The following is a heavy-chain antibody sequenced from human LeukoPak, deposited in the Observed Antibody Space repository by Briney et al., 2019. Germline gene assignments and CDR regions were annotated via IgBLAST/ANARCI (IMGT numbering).Heavy chain of an antibody. CDR2: IKQDVSKK. V-gene: IGHV3-7*04. CDR1: GFPFSSYW. D-gene: IGHD5-24*01. CDR3: TRVGYIDEGIDY. J-gene: IGHJ4*02. Sequence: GGSLRLSCVASGFPFSSYWMTWVRQAPGKGLEWVANIKQDVSKKSYVDSVKGRFTISRDNAKNSLYLQMNSLRAEDTAIYYCTRVGYIDEGIDYWGQGTLVTVSS.